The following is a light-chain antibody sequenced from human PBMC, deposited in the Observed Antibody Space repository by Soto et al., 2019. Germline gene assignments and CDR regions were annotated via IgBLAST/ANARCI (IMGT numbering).Light chain of an antibody. CDR2: DAS. V-gene: IGKV1-5*01. CDR1: QSISSW. J-gene: IGKJ1*01. Sequence: DIQMTQSPSALSASVGDRVTITCRTSQSISSWLAWYQQKPGKAPRLLIYDASSLEGGVPSRFSGSAFGTEFTLTISSLQPDDFATYYCQHYNSYPWTFGQGTKVDIK. CDR3: QHYNSYPWT.